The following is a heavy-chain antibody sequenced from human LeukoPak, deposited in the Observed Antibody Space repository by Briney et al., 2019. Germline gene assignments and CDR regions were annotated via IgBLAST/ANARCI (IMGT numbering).Heavy chain of an antibody. J-gene: IGHJ4*02. V-gene: IGHV3-23*01. Sequence: GGSLRLSCAASGFTFSSYAMSWVRQAPGKSVEWVSAISGSGGSTYYADSVKGRFTISRDNSKNTLYLQMNSLRAEDTAVYYCAKVPYSNYVSSEYYFDYWGQGTLVTVSS. CDR2: ISGSGGST. D-gene: IGHD4-11*01. CDR1: GFTFSSYA. CDR3: AKVPYSNYVSSEYYFDY.